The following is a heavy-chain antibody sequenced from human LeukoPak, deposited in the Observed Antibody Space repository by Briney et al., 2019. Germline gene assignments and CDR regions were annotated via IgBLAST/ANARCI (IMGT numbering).Heavy chain of an antibody. CDR3: ARGSPTSLGSGWYLFEDDY. CDR1: GYTYDDYG. CDR2: INWNGGST. Sequence: GGSLRLSCAASGYTYDDYGMRWVPQAREGGRVGVCGINWNGGSTGYADPVKGRFTISSDNAKHSLYLQMNSLRAEDTALYHCARGSPTSLGSGWYLFEDDYWGQGTLVTVSS. D-gene: IGHD6-19*01. J-gene: IGHJ4*02. V-gene: IGHV3-20*01.